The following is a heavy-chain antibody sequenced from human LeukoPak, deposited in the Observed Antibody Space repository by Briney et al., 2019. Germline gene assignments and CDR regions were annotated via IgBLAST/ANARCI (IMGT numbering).Heavy chain of an antibody. Sequence: SETLSLTCTVSGGSISSGSYYWSWIRQPPGKGLEWIGEINHSGSTNYNPSLKSRVTISVDTSKNQFSLKLSSVTAADTAVYYCARGLIGGLLTWGQGTLVTVSS. V-gene: IGHV4-39*07. CDR2: INHSGST. CDR1: GGSISSGSYY. CDR3: ARGLIGGLLT. D-gene: IGHD3-9*01. J-gene: IGHJ5*02.